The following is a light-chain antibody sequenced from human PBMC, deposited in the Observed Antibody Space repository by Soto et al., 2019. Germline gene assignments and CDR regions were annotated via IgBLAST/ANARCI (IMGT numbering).Light chain of an antibody. CDR1: QGIKND. J-gene: IGKJ1*01. Sequence: AIQMTQSPSSLSASVGDRVTITCRASQGIKNDLGWYQQKPGKAPNLLIYAASSLQSGVPSRFSGSGSGTDFTLTITSLQPEDSATYYCLQDHKSPLTCGQGTKVEIK. CDR2: AAS. V-gene: IGKV1-6*01. CDR3: LQDHKSPLT.